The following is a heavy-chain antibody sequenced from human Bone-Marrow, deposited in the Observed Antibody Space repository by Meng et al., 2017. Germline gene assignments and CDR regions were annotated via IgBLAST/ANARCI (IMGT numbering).Heavy chain of an antibody. CDR2: IWYDGSNK. V-gene: IGHV3-33*01. J-gene: IGHJ4*02. CDR1: GFTFSSYG. D-gene: IGHD1-26*01. Sequence: GESLKISCAASGFTFSSYGMHWVRQAPGKGLEWVAVIWYDGSNKYYADSVKGRFTISRDNSKNTLYLQMNSLRAEDTAVYYCARDRGGSYIIDYWGQGTLVTVSS. CDR3: ARDRGGSYIIDY.